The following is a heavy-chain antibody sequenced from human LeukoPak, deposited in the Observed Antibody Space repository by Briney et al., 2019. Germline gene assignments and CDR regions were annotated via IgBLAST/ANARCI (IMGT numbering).Heavy chain of an antibody. J-gene: IGHJ6*02. D-gene: IGHD3-3*01. CDR3: ATGSPYYDFWSGSQGYYYYYGMDV. CDR2: RKEDGSEK. V-gene: IGHV3-7*01. Sequence: GGSLRLSCAASGFTFSSYWMSWVRLAPGKGLEWVANRKEDGSEKYYVDSVMGRFTISRDNAKNSLYLQMNSLRAEDTAVYYCATGSPYYDFWSGSQGYYYYYGMDVWGQGTTVTVSS. CDR1: GFTFSSYW.